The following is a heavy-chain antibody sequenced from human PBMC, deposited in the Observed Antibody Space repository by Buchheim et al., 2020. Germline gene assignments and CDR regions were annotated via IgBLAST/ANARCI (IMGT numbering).Heavy chain of an antibody. CDR3: ARGRSRYCSGGSCFLEYFQH. CDR2: INPSGGST. Sequence: QVQLVQSGAEVKKPGASVKVSCKASGYTFTSYYMHWVRQAPGQGLEWMGIINPSGGSTSYAQTFQGSVTMTRDTSPSPVYMELSSLRSEDTAVYYCARGRSRYCSGGSCFLEYFQHWGQGTL. J-gene: IGHJ1*01. V-gene: IGHV1-46*01. CDR1: GYTFTSYY. D-gene: IGHD2-15*01.